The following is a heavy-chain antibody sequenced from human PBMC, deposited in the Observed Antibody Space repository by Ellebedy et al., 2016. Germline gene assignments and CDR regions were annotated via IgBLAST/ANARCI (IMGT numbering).Heavy chain of an antibody. D-gene: IGHD2-15*01. CDR3: ARDRGCSGGSCYSDY. Sequence: GGSLRLXCAASGFTFSSYWMSWVCQAPGKGLEWVANIKQDGSEKYYVDSVKGRFTISRDNAKNSLYLQMNSLRAEDTAVYYCARDRGCSGGSCYSDYWGQGTLVTVSS. J-gene: IGHJ4*02. V-gene: IGHV3-7*01. CDR1: GFTFSSYW. CDR2: IKQDGSEK.